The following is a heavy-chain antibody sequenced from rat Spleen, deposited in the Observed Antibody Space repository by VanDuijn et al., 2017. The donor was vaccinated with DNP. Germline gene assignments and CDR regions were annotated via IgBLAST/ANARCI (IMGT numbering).Heavy chain of an antibody. D-gene: IGHD1-1*01. CDR3: VRHIRYTGDVGALDD. V-gene: IGHV2-6*01. J-gene: IGHJ4*01. CDR2: MSSGGST. CDR1: GFSLTSYT. Sequence: QVQLKESGPGLVQPSQTLSLTCTVSGFSLTSYTVSWVRQPPGKGLEWIASMSSGGSTYYNSAVQSRLSLSRDTSKSQVFLKMNSLQPEDTGTYYCVRHIRYTGDVGALDDWGRGTSVTVSS.